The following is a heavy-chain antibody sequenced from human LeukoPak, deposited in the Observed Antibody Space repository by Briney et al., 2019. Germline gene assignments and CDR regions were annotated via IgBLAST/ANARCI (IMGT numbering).Heavy chain of an antibody. D-gene: IGHD3-3*01. CDR3: ARGPTYYDFRSGYLDY. J-gene: IGHJ4*02. V-gene: IGHV1-69*10. Sequence: GGSVTVSCTASGGTFSSYAISWVRQAPGQGREGMGRIIPILGIANYAQKFQGRVTITADKSTSTAYMELSSLRSEDTAVYYCARGPTYYDFRSGYLDYWGQGTLVTVSS. CDR2: IIPILGIA. CDR1: GGTFSSYA.